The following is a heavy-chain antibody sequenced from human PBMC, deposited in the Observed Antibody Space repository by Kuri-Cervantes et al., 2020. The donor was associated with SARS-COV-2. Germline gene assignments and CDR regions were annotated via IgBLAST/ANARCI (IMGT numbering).Heavy chain of an antibody. Sequence: LRLSCAASGFTFSSYAMSWIRRPPGKALDWLALIFSNGDKSYNRSLRRGLTISRDTSKSQVFLTMTNVDPVDTATYFCARVLRLETLGLWFDPWGQGILVTVSS. J-gene: IGHJ5*01. V-gene: IGHV2-26*01. CDR1: GFTFSSYA. D-gene: IGHD2/OR15-2a*01. CDR3: ARVLRLETLGLWFDP. CDR2: IFSNGDK.